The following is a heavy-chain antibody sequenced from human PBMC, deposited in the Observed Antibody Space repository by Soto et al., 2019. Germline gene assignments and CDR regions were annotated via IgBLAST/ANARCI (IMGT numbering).Heavy chain of an antibody. D-gene: IGHD3-22*01. CDR2: IIPMLGIA. V-gene: IGHV1-69*01. CDR3: ARDGDYYDSSGFQRDYHYYGMDV. Sequence: QVQLVQSGAEVKKPGSSVKVSCQASGGSFSDYAISWVRQAPGQVLEWMGGIIPMLGIADHAQKFQGRVIITADEYTSTVYMELTSLRYEDTAVYYCARDGDYYDSSGFQRDYHYYGMDVWGQGTTVTVAS. J-gene: IGHJ6*02. CDR1: GGSFSDYA.